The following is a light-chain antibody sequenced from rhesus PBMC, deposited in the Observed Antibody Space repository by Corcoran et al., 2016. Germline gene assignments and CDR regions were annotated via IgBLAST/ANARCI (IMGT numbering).Light chain of an antibody. CDR2: KAS. J-gene: IGKJ1*01. Sequence: DIQMTQSPSSLSASVGDRVTITCRASQGISSWLAWYQQKAGKAPKVLMYKASSSQSGVPSRVSGSGSGTVFPLPSSSLLPVDFATYFCQQYNSAPTFGQGTKVEIK. CDR3: QQYNSAPT. V-gene: IGKV1-21*01. CDR1: QGISSW.